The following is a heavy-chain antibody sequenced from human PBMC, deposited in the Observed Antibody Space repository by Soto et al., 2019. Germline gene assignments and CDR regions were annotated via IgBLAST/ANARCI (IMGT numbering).Heavy chain of an antibody. Sequence: GASVKVSCKASGYTFTGYYMHWVRQAPGQGLEWMGWINPNSGGTNYAQKFQGWVTMTRDTSISTAYMELSRLRSDDTAVYYCARDLSYYDSSGYYPLGNYYGMDVWGQGTTVTVSS. D-gene: IGHD3-22*01. CDR1: GYTFTGYY. V-gene: IGHV1-2*04. CDR2: INPNSGGT. J-gene: IGHJ6*02. CDR3: ARDLSYYDSSGYYPLGNYYGMDV.